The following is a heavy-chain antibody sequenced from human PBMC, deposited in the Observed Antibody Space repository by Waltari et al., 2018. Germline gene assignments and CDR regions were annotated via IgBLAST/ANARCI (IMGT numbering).Heavy chain of an antibody. CDR1: GGTFSSYA. V-gene: IGHV1-69*04. CDR3: AREGTRDFWSGTGAFDI. CDR2: IIPILGIA. J-gene: IGHJ3*02. Sequence: QVQLVQSGAEVKKPGSSGKVSCKASGGTFSSYAISGVRQAPGQGLEWMGVIIPILGIANYAQKFQGRVTITADESTSTAYMELSSLRSEDTAVYYCAREGTRDFWSGTGAFDIWGQGTMVTVSS. D-gene: IGHD3-3*01.